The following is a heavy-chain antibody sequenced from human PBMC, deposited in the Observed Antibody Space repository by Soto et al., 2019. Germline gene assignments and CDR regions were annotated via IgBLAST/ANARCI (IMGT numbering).Heavy chain of an antibody. V-gene: IGHV1-69*12. Sequence: QVQLVQAGDEVKKPGSSVQVSCKASGGTFSSYAISWVRQAPGQGLEWMGGFIPIFGTANYAQKFHGRVTLTADESTRTADMELSSLSSEDTAVYYGARRSNDDHFDYGGQVTLVAVAA. J-gene: IGHJ4*02. D-gene: IGHD1-1*01. CDR1: GGTFSSYA. CDR2: FIPIFGTA. CDR3: ARRSNDDHFDY.